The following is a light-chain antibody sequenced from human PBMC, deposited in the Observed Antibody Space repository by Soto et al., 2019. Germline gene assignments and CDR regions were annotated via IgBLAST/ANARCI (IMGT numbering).Light chain of an antibody. Sequence: QSALTQPASVSGSPGQSITISCTGTSNDVGGYNLVSWFQQHPGKAPKLMISDVNKRPSGVSDRFSGSKSANTASLTISGLQAEDAADDYCCSHVGDSSPQGVFGGGTKLTVL. V-gene: IGLV2-23*02. CDR2: DVN. J-gene: IGLJ3*02. CDR1: SNDVGGYNL. CDR3: CSHVGDSSPQGV.